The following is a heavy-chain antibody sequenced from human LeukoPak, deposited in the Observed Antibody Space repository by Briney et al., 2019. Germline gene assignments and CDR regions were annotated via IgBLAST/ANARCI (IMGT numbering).Heavy chain of an antibody. CDR2: INAGNGNT. J-gene: IGHJ3*02. Sequence: ASVKVPRKASGYTFTSYAMHWVRQAPGQRLEWMGWINAGNGNTKYSQEFQGRVTITRDTSASTAYMELSSLRSEDMAVYYCARDRVATAGGAFDIWGQGTMVTVSS. D-gene: IGHD5-12*01. V-gene: IGHV1-3*03. CDR3: ARDRVATAGGAFDI. CDR1: GYTFTSYA.